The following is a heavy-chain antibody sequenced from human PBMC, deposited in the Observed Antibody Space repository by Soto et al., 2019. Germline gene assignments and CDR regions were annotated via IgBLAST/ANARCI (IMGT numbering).Heavy chain of an antibody. CDR1: GFSVSSNY. D-gene: IGHD5-18*01. CDR2: IYGGGNT. V-gene: IGHV3-66*01. Sequence: EVQLVESGGGWVQPGGSLRLSCAASGFSVSSNYMSWVRQAPGKGLEWLSVIYGGGNTYYADSVKGRFTISRDNSKNTLHLQMNSLRAEDTAVYYCARDGYSYDHLGYWGLGTLVTVSS. J-gene: IGHJ4*02. CDR3: ARDGYSYDHLGY.